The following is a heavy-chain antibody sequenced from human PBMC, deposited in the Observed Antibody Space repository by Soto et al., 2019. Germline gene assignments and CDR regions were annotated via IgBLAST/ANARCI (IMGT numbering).Heavy chain of an antibody. CDR3: ARGDYDILIGYYPFDY. Sequence: GWSLRLSCAASGFTVGSNYMSWVRQAAGRGLEWVSVIYSGGSTYYADSVKGRLTISRDNSKNTLYLQMNSLRAEDTAVYYCARGDYDILIGYYPFDYWGQGNLVTVSS. CDR2: IYSGGST. D-gene: IGHD3-9*01. CDR1: GFTVGSNY. J-gene: IGHJ4*02. V-gene: IGHV3-53*01.